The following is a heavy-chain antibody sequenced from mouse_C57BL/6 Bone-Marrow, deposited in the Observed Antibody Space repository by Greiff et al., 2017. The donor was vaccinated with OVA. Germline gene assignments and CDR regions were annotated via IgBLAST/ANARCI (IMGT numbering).Heavy chain of an antibody. CDR2: GQGLEWIG. CDR1: YTFSRRVH. D-gene: IGHD2-4*01. V-gene: IGHV1-87*01. CDR3: SEDSAVDYGVYYDYDGGSMGY. Sequence: QVQLQQSGPELVRPWASVKLSCQAFYTFSRRVHFAIRDTNYWMQWVKQRPGQGLEWIGAIYPGNGDTSYNQKFKGKATLTADKSSSTAYMQLSSLTSEDSAVDYGVYYDYDGGSMGYWGRGTSVTVTS. J-gene: IGHJ4*01.